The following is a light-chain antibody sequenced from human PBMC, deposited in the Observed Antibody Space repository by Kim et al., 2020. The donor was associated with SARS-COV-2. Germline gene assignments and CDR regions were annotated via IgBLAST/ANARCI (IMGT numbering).Light chain of an antibody. J-gene: IGLJ3*02. Sequence: QSVLTQPPSVSGAPGQRVTISCTGSNSNIGAGYAVHWYQQLPGTTPKLLIYANVNRPSGVADRFSGSQSGTSASLAITGLQPEDDADYYYQSYDSRLISWVFGGGTQLTVL. CDR1: NSNIGAGYA. CDR3: QSYDSRLISWV. CDR2: ANV. V-gene: IGLV1-40*01.